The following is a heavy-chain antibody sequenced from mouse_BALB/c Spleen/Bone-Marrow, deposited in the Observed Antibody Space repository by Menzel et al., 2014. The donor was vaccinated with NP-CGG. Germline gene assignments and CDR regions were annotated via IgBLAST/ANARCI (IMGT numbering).Heavy chain of an antibody. D-gene: IGHD4-1*01. CDR1: GFTFSSFG. CDR2: ISSDSGAI. J-gene: IGHJ2*01. V-gene: IGHV5-17*02. CDR3: TRGGNWEDSDY. Sequence: EVKVVESGGGLVQPGGSRKLSCAASGFTFSSFGMHWVRQAPEKGLEWIAYISSDSGAIFYADTVKGRFTISRDNPKNTLFLQMTSLRSEDTAIYFCTRGGNWEDSDYWGQGTTLTVSS.